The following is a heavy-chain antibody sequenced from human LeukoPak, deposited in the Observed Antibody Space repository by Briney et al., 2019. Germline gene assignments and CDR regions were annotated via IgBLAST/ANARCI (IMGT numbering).Heavy chain of an antibody. V-gene: IGHV4-38-2*02. CDR3: ARASTYYDFWSGYYTTNYFDY. CDR1: GYSISSGYY. CDR2: IYHSGST. Sequence: SETLSLTCTVSGYSISSGYYWGWIRQPPGKGLEWIGSIYHSGSTYYNPSLKSRVTISVDTSKNQFSLKLSSVTAADTAVYYCARASTYYDFWSGYYTTNYFDYWGQGTLVTVSS. J-gene: IGHJ4*02. D-gene: IGHD3-3*01.